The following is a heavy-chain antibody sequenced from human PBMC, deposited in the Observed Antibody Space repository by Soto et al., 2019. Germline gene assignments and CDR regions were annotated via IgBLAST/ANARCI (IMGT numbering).Heavy chain of an antibody. CDR3: AHSYCTNTNCYAFDY. CDR2: IYWDDDK. D-gene: IGHD2-2*01. J-gene: IGHJ4*02. CDR1: GFSLSTSGVG. V-gene: IGHV2-5*02. Sequence: QITLKESGPTLVKPTQTLTLTCTFSGFSLSTSGVGVGWIRQPPGKALEWLALIYWDDDKRYSPSLQSRLTXXXXXXXXXXXXXXXXXXXXXXXTYYCAHSYCTNTNCYAFDYWGQGTLVTVSS.